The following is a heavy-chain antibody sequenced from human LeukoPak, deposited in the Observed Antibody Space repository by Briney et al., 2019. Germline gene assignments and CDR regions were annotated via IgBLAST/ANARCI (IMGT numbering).Heavy chain of an antibody. D-gene: IGHD3-10*01. J-gene: IGHJ4*02. CDR3: ARLLLGSQSRGFEY. V-gene: IGHV1-18*01. CDR2: VNTNNGNT. CDR1: GYIFTNYG. Sequence: SSVTVSCMPSGYIFTNYGMSWVRQAPRHALEWVGWVNTNNGNTNYAQNFRDTVTMTTDTSTNTAYMELRSLRSDDTAIYYCARLLLGSQSRGFEYWGQGTLVTVSS.